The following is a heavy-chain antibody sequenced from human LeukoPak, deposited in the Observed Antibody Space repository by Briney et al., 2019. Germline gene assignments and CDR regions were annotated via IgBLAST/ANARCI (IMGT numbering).Heavy chain of an antibody. J-gene: IGHJ3*02. Sequence: PGGSLRLSCAASGFAFSDYPMNWVRQPPGKGLVWVSRINSDESRTNYADSVKGRFSISRDNAKNTLYLQMNSLRAEDTAVYYCARAGHGDYGGAFDIWGQGTMVTVSS. CDR2: INSDESRT. D-gene: IGHD4-17*01. V-gene: IGHV3-74*01. CDR1: GFAFSDYP. CDR3: ARAGHGDYGGAFDI.